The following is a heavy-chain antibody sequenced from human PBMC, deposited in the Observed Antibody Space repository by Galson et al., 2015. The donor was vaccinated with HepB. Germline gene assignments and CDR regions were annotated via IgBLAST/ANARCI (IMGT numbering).Heavy chain of an antibody. V-gene: IGHV3-30-3*01. CDR3: ARDYSDCGWYFDL. J-gene: IGHJ2*01. CDR1: GFTFSSYA. CDR2: ISYDGSNK. Sequence: SLRLSCAASGFTFSSYAMHWVRQAPGKGLEWVAVISYDGSNKYYADSVKGRLTISRDDSKNTLYLQMNSLRAEDTAVYYCARDYSDCGWYFDLWGRGTLVTVSS. D-gene: IGHD6-13*01.